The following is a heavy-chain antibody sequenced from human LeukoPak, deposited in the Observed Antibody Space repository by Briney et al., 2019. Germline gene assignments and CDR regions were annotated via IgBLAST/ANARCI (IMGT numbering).Heavy chain of an antibody. CDR1: GFTFGDYA. CDR3: ARDRKFRIVGTSQHYFDY. Sequence: GGSLRLSCTASGFTFGDYAMSWFRQAPGKGLEGVATIKVDGSEKHYVDSVKGRFTISRDNAKNSLYLQINSLRAEDTALYYCARDRKFRIVGTSQHYFDYWGQGTLVTVSS. V-gene: IGHV3-7*01. CDR2: IKVDGSEK. J-gene: IGHJ4*02. D-gene: IGHD1-26*01.